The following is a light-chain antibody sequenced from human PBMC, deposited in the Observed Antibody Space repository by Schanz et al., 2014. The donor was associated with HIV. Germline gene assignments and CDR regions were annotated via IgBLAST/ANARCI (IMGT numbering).Light chain of an antibody. V-gene: IGKV3-20*01. J-gene: IGKJ1*01. Sequence: EIVLTQSPGTLSLSPGERATLSCRASQSVTSNYLAWYQQKPGQAPRLLIYGESRRASGIPDRFSGSGSGTDFTLSISRLEPEDFAVYYCQHYVNSPQTFGQGPKVEIK. CDR1: QSVTSNY. CDR2: GES. CDR3: QHYVNSPQT.